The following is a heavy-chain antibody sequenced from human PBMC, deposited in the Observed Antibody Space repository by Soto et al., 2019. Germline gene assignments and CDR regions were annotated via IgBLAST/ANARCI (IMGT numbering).Heavy chain of an antibody. CDR1: AFTFSGST. CDR2: IPSKTNTYAT. D-gene: IGHD6-19*01. V-gene: IGHV3-73*01. CDR3: TRQHLDVPVASAIDY. Sequence: GGSLRLSCAASAFTFSGSTIHWVRQTSGKGLEWVGRIPSKTNTYATAYAASVKGRFTISRDDSKNTAYLQMNSLKTEDTAVYYCTRQHLDVPVASAIDYWGQGTLVTVSS. J-gene: IGHJ4*02.